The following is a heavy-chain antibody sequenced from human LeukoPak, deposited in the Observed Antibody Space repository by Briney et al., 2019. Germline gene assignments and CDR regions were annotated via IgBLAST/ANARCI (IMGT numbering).Heavy chain of an antibody. CDR2: IYYSGST. V-gene: IGHV4-59*08. CDR3: ARLHMVRGVILDAFDI. Sequence: SETLSLTCTVSGGSISSYYWSWIRQPPGKGLEWIGYIYYSGSTNYNPSLKSRVTISVDTSKNQFSLKLSSVTAADTAVYYCARLHMVRGVILDAFDIWGQGTMVTVSS. J-gene: IGHJ3*02. D-gene: IGHD3-10*01. CDR1: GGSISSYY.